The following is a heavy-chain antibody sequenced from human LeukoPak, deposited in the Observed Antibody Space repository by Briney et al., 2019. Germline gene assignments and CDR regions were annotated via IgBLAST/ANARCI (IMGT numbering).Heavy chain of an antibody. CDR2: ISSSSSTI. CDR3: ARTYYYVSSGYYFLGY. Sequence: GGSLRLSCAASGFTFSSYSMNWVRQAPGKGLEWVSYISSSSSTIYYADSVKGRFTISRDNAKNSLYLQMNSLRDEDTGVYYCARTYYYVSSGYYFLGYWGQGNLVTVSS. V-gene: IGHV3-48*02. J-gene: IGHJ4*02. CDR1: GFTFSSYS. D-gene: IGHD3-22*01.